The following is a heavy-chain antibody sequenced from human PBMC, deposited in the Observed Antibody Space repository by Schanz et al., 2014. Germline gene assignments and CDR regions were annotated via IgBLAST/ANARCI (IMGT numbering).Heavy chain of an antibody. Sequence: EVQLLESGGGLVQPGGSLRLSCAASGFTFSAYAMTWVRQIPGKGLEWVSAISASGGTTYYADSVKGRFTISRDNSKNTVHLQMNSLRAEDTAVYYCARDHTTESYYSAGPPIDYWGQGTLLTVSS. CDR2: ISASGGTT. J-gene: IGHJ4*02. D-gene: IGHD1-26*01. CDR3: ARDHTTESYYSAGPPIDY. V-gene: IGHV3-23*01. CDR1: GFTFSAYA.